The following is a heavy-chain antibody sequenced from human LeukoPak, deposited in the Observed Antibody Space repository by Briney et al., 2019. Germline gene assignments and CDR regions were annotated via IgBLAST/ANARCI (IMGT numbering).Heavy chain of an antibody. J-gene: IGHJ4*02. Sequence: SETLSLTCTVSGGSISSYYWSWIRQPPGKGLEWIGYIYYSGSTNYNPSLKSRVTISVDTSKNQFSLKLSSVTAADTAVYYCARGGYYGSGDFDYWGQGTLVTVSS. CDR3: ARGGYYGSGDFDY. D-gene: IGHD3-10*01. CDR2: IYYSGST. V-gene: IGHV4-59*12. CDR1: GGSISSYY.